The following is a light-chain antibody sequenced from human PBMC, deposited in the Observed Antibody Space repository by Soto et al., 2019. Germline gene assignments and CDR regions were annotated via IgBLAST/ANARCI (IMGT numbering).Light chain of an antibody. CDR1: SSGIGGYSY. CDR3: ASYTTSSTYV. Sequence: QSALTQPASVSGSPGQSIAISCTGTSSGIGGYSYVSRYQQQPGKAPKLVISDVSNRPSGVSDRFSGSKSGNTASLTISWLQTEDEADYYCASYTTSSTYVFGTGTKVTVL. CDR2: DVS. J-gene: IGLJ1*01. V-gene: IGLV2-14*01.